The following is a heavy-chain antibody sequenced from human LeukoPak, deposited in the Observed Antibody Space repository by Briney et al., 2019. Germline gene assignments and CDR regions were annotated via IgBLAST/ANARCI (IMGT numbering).Heavy chain of an antibody. CDR2: IRNDGSKK. Sequence: PGGSLRLSCVAAGFTFSDYGMHWVRQAPGKGLEWVAFIRNDGSKKYYVDSVKGRFTISRDDSKNTVYLQMYSLRPGDTAVYYCAKASGRSAYGLDYWGQGTLVTVFS. D-gene: IGHD3-16*01. CDR3: AKASGRSAYGLDY. CDR1: GFTFSDYG. V-gene: IGHV3-30*02. J-gene: IGHJ4*02.